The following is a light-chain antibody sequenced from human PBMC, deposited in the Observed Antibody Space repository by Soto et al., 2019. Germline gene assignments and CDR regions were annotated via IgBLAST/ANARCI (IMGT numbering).Light chain of an antibody. CDR2: EVS. V-gene: IGLV2-8*01. CDR3: SSHAGSNNLV. Sequence: QSVLAQPPSASGSPGQSVTITCTGTNSDVGTYNYVSWYQHHPGKAPKFLIYEVSRRPFGVRDRFSGSKSGNTASLTVSGLQAEDEADYYCSSHAGSNNLVFGGGTKLTVL. J-gene: IGLJ3*02. CDR1: NSDVGTYNY.